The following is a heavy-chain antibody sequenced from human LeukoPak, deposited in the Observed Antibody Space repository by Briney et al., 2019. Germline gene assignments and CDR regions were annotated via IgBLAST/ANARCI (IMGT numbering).Heavy chain of an antibody. CDR1: GFTFSSYG. CDR3: AKDTGSGYDYFSYYFDY. Sequence: GGTLRLSCAASGFTFSSYGMSWVRQAPGKGLEWVSVISGSGDRTYYADSVKGRFTISRDNSKNTLYLQMNSLRAEDTAVYYCAKDTGSGYDYFSYYFDYWGQGTLVTVSS. D-gene: IGHD5-12*01. CDR2: ISGSGDRT. V-gene: IGHV3-23*01. J-gene: IGHJ4*02.